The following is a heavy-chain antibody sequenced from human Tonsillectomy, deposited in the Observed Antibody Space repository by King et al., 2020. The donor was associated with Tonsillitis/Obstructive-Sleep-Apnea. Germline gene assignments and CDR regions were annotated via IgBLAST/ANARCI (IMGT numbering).Heavy chain of an antibody. Sequence: VQLQQWGAGLLRPSETLSLTCAVYGGSFSGYYWSWIRQPPGKGLEWIGEINHSGSTNYNPSLTSRVTISVDTSKNQFSLKLTSVTAADTAVYYCAREHFLAEPAFFGGGFDYWGQGTLVTVSS. J-gene: IGHJ4*02. CDR2: INHSGST. V-gene: IGHV4-34*01. D-gene: IGHD3-3*02. CDR3: AREHFLAEPAFFGGGFDY. CDR1: GGSFSGYY.